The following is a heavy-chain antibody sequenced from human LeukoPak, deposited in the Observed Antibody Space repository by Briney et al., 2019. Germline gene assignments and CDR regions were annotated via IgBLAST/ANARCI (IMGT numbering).Heavy chain of an antibody. CDR2: ISAYNGNT. D-gene: IGHD3-16*01. V-gene: IGHV1-18*01. Sequence: ASVKVSCKASGYSFTSFGISWVRQAPGQGLEWMGWISAYNGNTNSVQNFQGRVTMTTDTSTSTAYMELRSLRSDDTAVYYCARDLGVDTSMIFFDYWGQGTVVTVSS. CDR1: GYSFTSFG. CDR3: ARDLGVDTSMIFFDY. J-gene: IGHJ4*02.